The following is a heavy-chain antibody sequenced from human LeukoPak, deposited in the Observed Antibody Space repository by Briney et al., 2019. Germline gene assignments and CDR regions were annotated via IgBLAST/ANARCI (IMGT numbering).Heavy chain of an antibody. Sequence: ASVKVSCKASGYTFTGYYMHWVRQAPGQGLEWMGWINPNSGGTNYAQKFQGRVTMTRDTPISAAYMELSRLRSDDTAVYYCARSHYDILTGRGFDYWSQGTLVTVSS. CDR3: ARSHYDILTGRGFDY. J-gene: IGHJ4*02. CDR1: GYTFTGYY. CDR2: INPNSGGT. D-gene: IGHD3-9*01. V-gene: IGHV1-2*02.